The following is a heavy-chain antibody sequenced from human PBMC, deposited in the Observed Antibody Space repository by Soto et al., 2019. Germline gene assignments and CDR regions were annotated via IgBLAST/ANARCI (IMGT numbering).Heavy chain of an antibody. CDR2: VYSTGTT. Sequence: PSETLSLTCAVSGESVSSSDFYWTWIRQPPGKPLEWIGYVYSTGTTNYSPSLKSRVDMSVDPSENQFSLKVRSVTAADAAVYLCARVRKLVAPIVGKSASSYAIHVCGTATTGTVS. CDR3: ARVRKLVAPIVGKSASSYAIHV. D-gene: IGHD6-6*01. CDR1: GESVSSSDFY. V-gene: IGHV4-61*08. J-gene: IGHJ6*03.